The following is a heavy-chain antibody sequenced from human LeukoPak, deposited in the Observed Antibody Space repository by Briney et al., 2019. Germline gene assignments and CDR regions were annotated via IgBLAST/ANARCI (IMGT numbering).Heavy chain of an antibody. CDR1: GFTVNTNY. Sequence: GGSLRLSCAASGFTVNTNYMSCVHQAPGKGLEWVSVIYIDGTTYYADSVKGRFTISRDNSKNTLYLQMNSLRAEDTAVYYCARDPGLPNGMDVWGQGTTVTVSS. D-gene: IGHD5-18*01. J-gene: IGHJ6*02. V-gene: IGHV3-53*01. CDR3: ARDPGLPNGMDV. CDR2: IYIDGTT.